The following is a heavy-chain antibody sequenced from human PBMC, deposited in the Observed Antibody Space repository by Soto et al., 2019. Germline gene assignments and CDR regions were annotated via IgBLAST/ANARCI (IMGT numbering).Heavy chain of an antibody. Sequence: QVQLVQSGAEVKKPGSSVKVSCKASGGTFSSYAISWVRQAPGQGLEWMGGIIPIFGTANYAQKFQGRVTITADEATSTAYMELSRLRAEDTAVYYCARVQGQWSSNTFDYWGQGTLVTVSS. V-gene: IGHV1-69*01. CDR3: ARVQGQWSSNTFDY. J-gene: IGHJ4*02. CDR1: GGTFSSYA. CDR2: IIPIFGTA. D-gene: IGHD2-15*01.